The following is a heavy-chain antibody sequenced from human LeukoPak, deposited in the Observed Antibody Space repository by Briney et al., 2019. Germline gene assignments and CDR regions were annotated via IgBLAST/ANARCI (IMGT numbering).Heavy chain of an antibody. J-gene: IGHJ5*02. CDR2: IWYDGSNK. CDR3: ARALPAAAGTNNWFDP. CDR1: GFTFSSYG. D-gene: IGHD6-13*01. Sequence: GGSLRLSCAASGFTFSSYGMHWVRQAPGKGLEWVAVIWYDGSNKYYADSVKGRFTISRDNSKNTLYLQMNSLRAEDTAVYYCARALPAAAGTNNWFDPWGQGTLVTVSS. V-gene: IGHV3-30*19.